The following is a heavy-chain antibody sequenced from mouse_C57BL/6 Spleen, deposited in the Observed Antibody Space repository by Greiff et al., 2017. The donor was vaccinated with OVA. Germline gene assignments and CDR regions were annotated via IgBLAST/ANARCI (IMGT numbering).Heavy chain of an antibody. CDR3: AREDYDYDGGYFDY. V-gene: IGHV1-82*01. CDR2: IYPGDGDT. Sequence: QVQLQQSGPELVKPGASVKISCKASGYAFSSSWMNWVKQRPGKGLEWIGRIYPGDGDTNSNGKFKGKATLPADKSSSTAYMQLSSLTSENSAVYFCAREDYDYDGGYFDYWGQGTTLTVSS. J-gene: IGHJ2*01. CDR1: GYAFSSSW. D-gene: IGHD2-4*01.